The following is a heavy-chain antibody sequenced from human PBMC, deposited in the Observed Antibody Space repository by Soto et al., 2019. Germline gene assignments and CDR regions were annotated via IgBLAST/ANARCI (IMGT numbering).Heavy chain of an antibody. J-gene: IGHJ4*02. CDR3: ARAPKVSGSSQTRPDF. D-gene: IGHD6-6*01. CDR1: SGSFSGYY. CDR2: ISQSGNT. Sequence: SETLSLTCSIYSGSFSGYYWSWIRQPPGKGLEWIGEISQSGNTNYSPSLKSRVSISIDTSKKQFSLNLASVSAADTAVYYCARAPKVSGSSQTRPDFWGQGTLVTV. V-gene: IGHV4-34*01.